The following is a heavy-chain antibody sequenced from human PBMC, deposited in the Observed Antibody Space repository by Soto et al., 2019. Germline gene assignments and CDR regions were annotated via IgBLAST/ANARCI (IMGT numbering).Heavy chain of an antibody. J-gene: IGHJ4*02. CDR1: GGSISSSSYY. D-gene: IGHD1-26*01. Sequence: SETLSLTCTVSGGSISSSSYYWGWIRQPPGKGLEWIGSIYYSGSTYYNPSLKSRVTISVDTSKNQFSLKLSSVTAADTAVYYCARLGRWELLLYFDYWGQGTLVTVSS. CDR2: IYYSGST. CDR3: ARLGRWELLLYFDY. V-gene: IGHV4-39*01.